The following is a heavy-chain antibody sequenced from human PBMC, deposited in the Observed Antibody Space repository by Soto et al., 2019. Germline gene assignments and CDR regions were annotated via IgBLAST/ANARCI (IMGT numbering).Heavy chain of an antibody. J-gene: IGHJ4*02. V-gene: IGHV3-21*01. CDR2: ISSSSSYI. D-gene: IGHD1-26*01. Sequence: PGGSLRLSCAASGFTFSSYTMNWVRQAPGKGLEWVSSISSSSSYIYYADSVKGRFTISRDNAKNSLYLQMSSLRAEDTAVYYCARDRNRIVGATDYFDYWGQGTLVTVSS. CDR1: GFTFSSYT. CDR3: ARDRNRIVGATDYFDY.